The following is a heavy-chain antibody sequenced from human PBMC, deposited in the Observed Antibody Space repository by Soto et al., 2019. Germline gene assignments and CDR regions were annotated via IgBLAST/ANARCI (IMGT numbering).Heavy chain of an antibody. D-gene: IGHD5-18*01. J-gene: IGHJ4*02. V-gene: IGHV3-9*03. CDR3: VRSKGGYSYGTPFDY. Sequence: PGGSLRLSCAASGFTFDDYAMHWVRQVLGKGLEWVSSISWNSGNIGYADSVKGRFTTSRDNAKNSLYLQMNSLRPEDMASYYCVRSKGGYSYGTPFDYWGQGTLVTVSS. CDR1: GFTFDDYA. CDR2: ISWNSGNI.